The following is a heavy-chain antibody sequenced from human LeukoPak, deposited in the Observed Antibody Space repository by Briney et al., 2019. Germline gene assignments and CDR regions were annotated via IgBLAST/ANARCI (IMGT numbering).Heavy chain of an antibody. Sequence: ASVKVSCKASGYTFTGYYMHWVRQAPGQGLEWIGWINPNSGGTNYAHKFQGRLTMTRETSISTAYMERSRVISDDTAVYYCARLLHIVVVPAAIEDFDYWGQGTLVTVSS. CDR3: ARLLHIVVVPAAIEDFDY. J-gene: IGHJ4*02. V-gene: IGHV1-2*02. CDR2: INPNSGGT. D-gene: IGHD2-2*02. CDR1: GYTFTGYY.